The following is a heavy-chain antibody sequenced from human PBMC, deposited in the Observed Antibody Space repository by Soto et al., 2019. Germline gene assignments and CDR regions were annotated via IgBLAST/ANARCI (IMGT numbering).Heavy chain of an antibody. CDR3: AGVYSNYNPFDY. D-gene: IGHD4-4*01. Sequence: QVQLVESGGGLVKPGGSLRLSCAASGFTFSDYYMSWIRQAPGKGLEWVSYISSISSYTNYADSVKGRFTISRDNAKNSLCLQMNSPIAEDTAVYYCAGVYSNYNPFDYWGQGTLVTVSS. V-gene: IGHV3-11*06. J-gene: IGHJ4*02. CDR1: GFTFSDYY. CDR2: ISSISSYT.